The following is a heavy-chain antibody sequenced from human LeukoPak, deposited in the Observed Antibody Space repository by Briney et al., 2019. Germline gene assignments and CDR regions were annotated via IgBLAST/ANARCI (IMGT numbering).Heavy chain of an antibody. Sequence: GGSLRLSCAASGFTFSSYSMNWVRQAPGKGLEWVSSISSSSSYIYYADSVQGRFTISRDNAKNPLYLQMCGLRAEDRAVYYCARNYDYGDYSIFDYWGEGTLVTVS. D-gene: IGHD4-17*01. CDR2: ISSSSSYI. J-gene: IGHJ4*02. CDR1: GFTFSSYS. V-gene: IGHV3-21*01. CDR3: ARNYDYGDYSIFDY.